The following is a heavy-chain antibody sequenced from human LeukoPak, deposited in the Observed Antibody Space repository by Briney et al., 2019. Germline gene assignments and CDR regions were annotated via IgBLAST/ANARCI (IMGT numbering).Heavy chain of an antibody. CDR3: ARLTGEYYYDSSGYYYGAFDY. CDR1: GGSISSYY. CDR2: IYYSGST. V-gene: IGHV4-59*01. J-gene: IGHJ4*02. D-gene: IGHD3-22*01. Sequence: SETLSLTCTVSGGSISSYYWSWIRQPPGKGLEWIGYIYYSGSTNYNPSLKSRVTISVDTSKNQFSLKLSSVTAADTAVYYCARLTGEYYYDSSGYYYGAFDYWGQGTLVTVSS.